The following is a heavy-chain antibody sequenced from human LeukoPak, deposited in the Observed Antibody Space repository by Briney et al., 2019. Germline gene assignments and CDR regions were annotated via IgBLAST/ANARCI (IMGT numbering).Heavy chain of an antibody. Sequence: SETLSLTCTVSGGSISSYYWSWIRQPAGKGLEWIGRIHTSGSTNYNPSLKSRVTMSVDSSKNQFSLKLSSVTAADAAVYYCARDSGLLWFGELQAFDIWGQGTMVTVSS. V-gene: IGHV4-4*07. CDR2: IHTSGST. J-gene: IGHJ3*02. D-gene: IGHD3-10*01. CDR3: ARDSGLLWFGELQAFDI. CDR1: GGSISSYY.